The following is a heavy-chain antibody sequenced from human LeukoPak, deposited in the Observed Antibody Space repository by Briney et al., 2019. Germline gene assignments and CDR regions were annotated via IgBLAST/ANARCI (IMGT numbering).Heavy chain of an antibody. CDR2: INHSGST. J-gene: IGHJ5*02. Sequence: SETLSLTCAVYGGSFSGYYWSWIRQPPGKGLEWIGEINHSGSTNYNPSLKSRVTISVDTSKNQFSLKLSSVTAADTAVYYCARDIANCSGGSCLNWFDPWGQGTLVTVSS. D-gene: IGHD2-15*01. CDR1: GGSFSGYY. CDR3: ARDIANCSGGSCLNWFDP. V-gene: IGHV4-34*01.